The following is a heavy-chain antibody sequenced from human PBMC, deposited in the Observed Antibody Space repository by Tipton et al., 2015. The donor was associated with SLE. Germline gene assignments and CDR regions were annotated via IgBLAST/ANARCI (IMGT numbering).Heavy chain of an antibody. D-gene: IGHD2-21*01. J-gene: IGHJ4*02. Sequence: SLRLSCAASGFTFDDYAMHWVRQTPGKGLEWVSGISWNSGSIGYADSVKGRFTISRDNAKNSLYLQMNSLRAEDTAVYYCARGASLCGGDCFIFDYWGQGTLVTVSS. CDR3: ARGASLCGGDCFIFDY. CDR1: GFTFDDYA. CDR2: ISWNSGSI. V-gene: IGHV3-9*01.